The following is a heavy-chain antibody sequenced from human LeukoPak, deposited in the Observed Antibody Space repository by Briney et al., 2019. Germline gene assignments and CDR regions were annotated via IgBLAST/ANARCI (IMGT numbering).Heavy chain of an antibody. CDR1: GYTFTSYG. D-gene: IGHD6-13*01. V-gene: IGHV1-18*01. CDR2: ISAYNGNT. Sequence: ASVNVSCKASGYTFTSYGISWVRQAPGQGLEWMGWISAYNGNTNYAQKLQGRVTMTTDTSTSTAYMELRSLRSDDTAVYYCARDVYSSSPPTVYNSYYGMDVWGQGTTVTVSS. CDR3: ARDVYSSSPPTVYNSYYGMDV. J-gene: IGHJ6*02.